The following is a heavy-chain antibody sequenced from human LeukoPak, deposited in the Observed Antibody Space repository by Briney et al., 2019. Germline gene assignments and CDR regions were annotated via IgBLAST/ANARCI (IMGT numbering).Heavy chain of an antibody. CDR3: ARDYGSGSDGRYYYYYGMDV. CDR2: IWYDGSKR. CDR1: GFTLSSHG. D-gene: IGHD3-10*01. Sequence: GGSLRLSCAASGFTLSSHGMHWVRQAPGKGLEWMALIWYDGSKRYYADSVKGQFSISRDNSKNTLYLQMNSLRAEDTAVYYCARDYGSGSDGRYYYYYGMDVWGQGTTVIVSS. V-gene: IGHV3-33*01. J-gene: IGHJ6*02.